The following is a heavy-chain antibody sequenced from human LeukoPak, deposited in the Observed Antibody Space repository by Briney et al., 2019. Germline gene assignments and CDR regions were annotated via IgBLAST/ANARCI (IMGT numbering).Heavy chain of an antibody. D-gene: IGHD4-23*01. CDR3: ARARRTPSPIEYNWFDP. CDR1: GGTFSSYA. J-gene: IGHJ5*02. Sequence: SVKVSCKASGGTFSSYAISWVRQAPGQGLEWMGGIIPIFGTANYAQKFQSRVTITTDESTSTAYMELSSLRSEDTAVYYCARARRTPSPIEYNWFDPWGQGTLVTVSS. CDR2: IIPIFGTA. V-gene: IGHV1-69*05.